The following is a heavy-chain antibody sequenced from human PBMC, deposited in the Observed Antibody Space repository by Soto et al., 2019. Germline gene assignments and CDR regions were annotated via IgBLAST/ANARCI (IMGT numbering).Heavy chain of an antibody. Sequence: PGESLKISCKGSGGSFTSYWIGWVRQMPGKGLEWMGIIYPGDSDTRYSPSFQGQVTISADKSISTAYLQWSSLKASDTAMYYCARSAHKYYDILTGQTDAFDIWGQGTMVTVSS. CDR3: ARSAHKYYDILTGQTDAFDI. D-gene: IGHD3-9*01. CDR2: IYPGDSDT. J-gene: IGHJ3*02. V-gene: IGHV5-51*01. CDR1: GGSFTSYW.